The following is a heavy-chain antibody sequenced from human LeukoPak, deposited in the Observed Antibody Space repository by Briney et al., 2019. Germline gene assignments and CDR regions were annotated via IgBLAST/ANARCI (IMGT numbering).Heavy chain of an antibody. J-gene: IGHJ5*02. Sequence: SETLSLTCAVYGGSFSGYYWSWIRQPPGKGLEWLGEINHSGSTNYNPSLKSRVTISVDTSKNQFSLKLSSVTAADTAVYYCARGLSSFRHYYGSGSYYRRGYNWFDPWGQGTLVTVSS. CDR2: INHSGST. CDR3: ARGLSSFRHYYGSGSYYRRGYNWFDP. CDR1: GGSFSGYY. D-gene: IGHD3-10*01. V-gene: IGHV4-34*01.